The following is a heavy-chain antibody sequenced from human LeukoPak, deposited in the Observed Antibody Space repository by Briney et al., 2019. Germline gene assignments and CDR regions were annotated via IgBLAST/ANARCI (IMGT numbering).Heavy chain of an antibody. D-gene: IGHD3-9*01. CDR2: MNPNSGNT. Sequence: ASVKVSCKASGYTFTSYDINWVRQATGQGLEWMGWMNPNSGNTGYAQKFQGRATITRNTSISTAYMELSSLRSEDTAVYYCARMYYDILTGYRYYYYYMDVWGKGTTVTVSS. J-gene: IGHJ6*03. V-gene: IGHV1-8*03. CDR3: ARMYYDILTGYRYYYYYMDV. CDR1: GYTFTSYD.